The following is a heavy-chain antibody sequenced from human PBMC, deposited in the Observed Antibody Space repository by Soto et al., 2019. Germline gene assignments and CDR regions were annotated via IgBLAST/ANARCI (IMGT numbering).Heavy chain of an antibody. CDR1: GYTFTGYY. J-gene: IGHJ6*02. D-gene: IGHD6-13*01. CDR3: ARGGTGRQQLVWWYYYGMDV. CDR2: INPNSGGT. V-gene: IGHV1-2*02. Sequence: ASVKVSRKACGYTFTGYYMHWVRQAPEQGLEWMGWINPNSGGTNYAQKLQGRVTMTRDTSISTAYMELSRLRSDDTAVYYCARGGTGRQQLVWWYYYGMDVWGQGTTVTVS.